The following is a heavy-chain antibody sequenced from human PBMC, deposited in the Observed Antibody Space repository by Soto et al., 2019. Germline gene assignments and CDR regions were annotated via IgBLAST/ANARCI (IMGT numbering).Heavy chain of an antibody. J-gene: IGHJ4*02. Sequence: GGSLRLSCAASGFTFSSYAMSWVRQAPGKGLEWVSAISGSGGSTYYADSVKGRFTISRDNSKNTLYLQMNSLRAEDTAVYYCAKAQMITFGGVIVPFDYWGQGTLVTVSS. CDR3: AKAQMITFGGVIVPFDY. V-gene: IGHV3-23*01. CDR1: GFTFSSYA. CDR2: ISGSGGST. D-gene: IGHD3-16*02.